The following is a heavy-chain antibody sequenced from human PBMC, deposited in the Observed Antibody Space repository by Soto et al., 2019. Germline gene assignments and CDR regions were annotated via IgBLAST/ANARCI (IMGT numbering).Heavy chain of an antibody. D-gene: IGHD5-12*01. V-gene: IGHV3-11*05. CDR2: ISSSGSDT. CDR3: ARSLRGYSGYSGY. J-gene: IGHJ4*02. CDR1: GFTFSDYY. Sequence: QVQLVESGGGLVKPGGCLRLSCAASGFTFSDYYMSWIRQAPGKGLEWVSYISSSGSDTNYADSVKGRFTVSRDNAKNSLDLQVNSLRAEDTAVYYCARSLRGYSGYSGYWGQGALGTVSS.